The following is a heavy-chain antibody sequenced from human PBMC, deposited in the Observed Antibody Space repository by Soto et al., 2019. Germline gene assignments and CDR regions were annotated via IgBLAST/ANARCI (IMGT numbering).Heavy chain of an antibody. V-gene: IGHV4-39*01. CDR3: ARQGFGPLHSLVDV. CDR1: GGSVSSSSCY. J-gene: IGHJ6*02. D-gene: IGHD3-10*01. CDR2: IYYSGST. Sequence: PSETLSLTCTVSGGSVSSSSCYWGWIRQPPGKGLEWIGSIYYSGSTYYNPSLKSRVTISLDTSKNQFSLKLTSVTAADTAVYYCARQGFGPLHSLVDVWGQGTTVTVSS.